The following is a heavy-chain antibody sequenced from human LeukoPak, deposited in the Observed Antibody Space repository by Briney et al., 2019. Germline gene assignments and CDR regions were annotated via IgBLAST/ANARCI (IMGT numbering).Heavy chain of an antibody. CDR3: ASDLRREYSGYDALYYYYGMDV. D-gene: IGHD5-12*01. CDR2: IIPILVIA. V-gene: IGHV1-69*04. J-gene: IGHJ6*02. CDR1: VGTFSSYA. Sequence: SEKLSCKGSVGTFSSYAISWVRQAPGQGLEWIGRIIPILVIANYAQKVQGRVRITTDKSTSTAYMEMSSLKSEDTAVYYCASDLRREYSGYDALYYYYGMDVWGQGTTVTVSS.